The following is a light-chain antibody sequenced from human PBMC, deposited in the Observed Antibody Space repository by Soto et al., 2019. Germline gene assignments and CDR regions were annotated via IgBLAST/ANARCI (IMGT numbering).Light chain of an antibody. CDR2: GAS. Sequence: EIVLTQSPGTLSLSPGERATLSCRASQSVNYSYLAWYQQKPGQAPRLLNYGASSRATGIPGRFSGSGSGTDFTLTISRLEPEDFAVYYCQQYGSSPLTFGGGTKVEIK. CDR3: QQYGSSPLT. J-gene: IGKJ4*01. V-gene: IGKV3-20*01. CDR1: QSVNYSY.